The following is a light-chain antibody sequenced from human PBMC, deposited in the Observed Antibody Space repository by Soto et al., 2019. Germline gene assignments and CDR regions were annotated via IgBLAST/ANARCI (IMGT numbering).Light chain of an antibody. CDR2: DAS. Sequence: EIVLTQSPDTLSSSPGERATLSCRASQSVRNNYLAWYQQKPGQAPRFLLYDASSMATGIPDRFSGSGSGTDFTLTISRLEPEDFAVYYCQQYGRSPLTFGGGTKVEIK. CDR3: QQYGRSPLT. CDR1: QSVRNNY. V-gene: IGKV3-20*01. J-gene: IGKJ4*01.